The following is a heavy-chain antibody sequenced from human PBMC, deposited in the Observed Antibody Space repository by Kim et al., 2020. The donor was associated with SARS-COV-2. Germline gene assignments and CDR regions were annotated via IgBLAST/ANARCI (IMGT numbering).Heavy chain of an antibody. CDR2: INHSGST. V-gene: IGHV4-34*01. CDR3: ARGDLWFGFDY. Sequence: SETLSLTCAVYGGSFSGYYWSWIRQPPGKGLEWIGEINHSGSTNYNPSLKSRVTISVDTSKNQFSLKLSSVTAADTAVYYCARGDLWFGFDYWGQGTLVT. CDR1: GGSFSGYY. J-gene: IGHJ4*02. D-gene: IGHD3-10*01.